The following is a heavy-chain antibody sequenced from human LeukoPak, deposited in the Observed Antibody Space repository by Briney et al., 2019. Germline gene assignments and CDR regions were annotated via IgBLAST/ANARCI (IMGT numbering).Heavy chain of an antibody. Sequence: GGSLRLSCAASGFAFSTYTMHWVRQAPCKGPEWVSVISHDDTHKYYADAVAGRFTISRDNSKNMLYLQMDSVRADDSAIYYCAVDLAHGVPDYFDYWGQGTLVTVSS. CDR3: AVDLAHGVPDYFDY. CDR1: GFAFSTYT. CDR2: ISHDDTHK. V-gene: IGHV3-30*04. D-gene: IGHD2-8*01. J-gene: IGHJ4*02.